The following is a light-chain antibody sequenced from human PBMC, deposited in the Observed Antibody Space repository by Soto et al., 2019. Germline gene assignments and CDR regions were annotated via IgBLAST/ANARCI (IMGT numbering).Light chain of an antibody. J-gene: IGKJ4*01. CDR1: QNVARNY. Sequence: EIVLTQSPATLSSSPGERATLSCRASQNVARNYLAWYQQRPGQAPRLLIYDASTRATGIPDRFSGSGSGTDFTLTISRLEPEDFAVYFCQQYARSPLAFGGGTKVDIK. CDR2: DAS. V-gene: IGKV3-20*01. CDR3: QQYARSPLA.